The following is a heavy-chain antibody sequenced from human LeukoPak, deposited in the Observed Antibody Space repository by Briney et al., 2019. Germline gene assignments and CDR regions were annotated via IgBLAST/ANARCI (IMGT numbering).Heavy chain of an antibody. CDR3: ARGRDGSGSFDY. CDR2: IYYSGST. J-gene: IGHJ4*02. D-gene: IGHD3-10*01. CDR1: GGSISSSSYY. V-gene: IGHV4-39*07. Sequence: PSETLSLTCTVSGGSISSSSYYWGWIRQPPGKGLEWIGSIYYSGSTYYNPSLKSRVTISVDTSKNQFSLKLNSVTAADTALYYCARGRDGSGSFDYWGQGTPVTVSS.